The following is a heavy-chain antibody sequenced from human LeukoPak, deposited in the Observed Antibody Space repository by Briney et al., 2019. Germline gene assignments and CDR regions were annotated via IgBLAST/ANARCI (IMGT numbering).Heavy chain of an antibody. J-gene: IGHJ6*03. Sequence: ASVKVSCKASGYTFTTYDINWVRQAAGQGLEWMGWMNPNSGNTGYAQNFQGRVTMTRNTSISTAYMELSSLRSEDTAVYYCAREPGYCSGGSCYGSTRYYYYMDVWGKGTTVTVSS. CDR2: MNPNSGNT. CDR3: AREPGYCSGGSCYGSTRYYYYMDV. D-gene: IGHD2-15*01. CDR1: GYTFTTYD. V-gene: IGHV1-8*01.